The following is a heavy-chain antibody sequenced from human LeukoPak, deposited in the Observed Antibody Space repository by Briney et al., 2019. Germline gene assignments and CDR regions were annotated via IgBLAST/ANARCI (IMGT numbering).Heavy chain of an antibody. J-gene: IGHJ4*02. Sequence: GGSLRLSCAASGFTFSIYEMNCVRRAPGKGGEWVSYISSSGSTIYYADSVKGRFTISRDNAKNSLYLQMNSLRAEDTAVYYCARDHYDYVWGSYRFDYWGQGTLVTVSS. CDR1: GFTFSIYE. CDR2: ISSSGSTI. D-gene: IGHD3-16*02. V-gene: IGHV3-48*03. CDR3: ARDHYDYVWGSYRFDY.